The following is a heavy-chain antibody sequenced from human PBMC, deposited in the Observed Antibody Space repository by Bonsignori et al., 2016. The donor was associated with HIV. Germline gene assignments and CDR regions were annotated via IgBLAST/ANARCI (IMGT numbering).Heavy chain of an antibody. D-gene: IGHD3-16*01. J-gene: IGHJ3*02. CDR1: GGAFSSYA. V-gene: IGHV1-69*12. CDR2: IIPFFGTA. Sequence: QVQLVQSGAEVKKVGSSVKVSCKASGGAFSSYAFSWVRQAPGQGLEWMGGIIPFFGTANYAQMFQGRVTITADESTSTTYMELSSLRSEDTAVYFCAREGETTFPPHAFDIWGQGTMVTVSS. CDR3: AREGETTFPPHAFDI.